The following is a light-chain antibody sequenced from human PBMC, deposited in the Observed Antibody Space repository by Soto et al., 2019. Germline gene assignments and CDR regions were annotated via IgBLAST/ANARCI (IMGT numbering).Light chain of an antibody. CDR1: SSDVGGYNY. CDR3: SSYTSSSTLVV. V-gene: IGLV2-14*01. J-gene: IGLJ2*01. Sequence: QSALTQPASVSGSPGQSITISCTGTSSDVGGYNYVSWYQQHPGKAPKLMIYEVGNRPSGVSNRFSGSKSGNTASLTISGLQAEDEADYYCSSYTSSSTLVVFGGGTK. CDR2: EVG.